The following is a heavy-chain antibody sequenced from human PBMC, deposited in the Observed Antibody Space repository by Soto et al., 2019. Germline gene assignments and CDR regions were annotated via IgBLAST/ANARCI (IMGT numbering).Heavy chain of an antibody. CDR1: GRSISGYY. CDR2: IYTSGTT. J-gene: IGHJ1*01. Sequence: KSXETLSLTCTVAGRSISGYYWSWIRQPAGERLEWIGRIYTSGTTDFNPSLKGRVTMSVDTSKNQFSLKLTSVTAADTALYYCAREDYYDTGYYVVWGQGTQVTSPQ. CDR3: AREDYYDTGYYVV. V-gene: IGHV4-4*07. D-gene: IGHD3-9*01.